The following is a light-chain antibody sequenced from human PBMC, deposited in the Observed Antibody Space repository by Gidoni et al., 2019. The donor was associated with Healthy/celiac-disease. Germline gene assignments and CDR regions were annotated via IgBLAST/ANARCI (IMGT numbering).Light chain of an antibody. CDR2: AAS. J-gene: IGKJ5*01. Sequence: IPLTQSPSFLSASVGDRVTITCRASQGISSYLAWYQQKPGKAPKLLIYAASTLQSGVPSRFSGSGSGTEFTLTISSLQPEDFATYYCQQLNSYPRTFGQGTRLEIK. CDR1: QGISSY. CDR3: QQLNSYPRT. V-gene: IGKV1-9*01.